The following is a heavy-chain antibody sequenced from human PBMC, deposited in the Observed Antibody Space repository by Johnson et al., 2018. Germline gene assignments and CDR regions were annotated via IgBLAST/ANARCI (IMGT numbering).Heavy chain of an antibody. V-gene: IGHV3-30*03. D-gene: IGHD2-15*01. CDR3: ARTNSLRGGGSSLRNYYYYMDV. J-gene: IGHJ6*03. CDR1: GFTVSSYG. Sequence: VQLVESGGGVVQPGRSLRLSCAASGFTVSSYGMHWVRQAPGKGLEWVAVISSDGSNKYYADSVKGRFTISRDNSMNTLYLQMNSLRAEDTAVYYCARTNSLRGGGSSLRNYYYYMDVWGKGTTVTVSS. CDR2: ISSDGSNK.